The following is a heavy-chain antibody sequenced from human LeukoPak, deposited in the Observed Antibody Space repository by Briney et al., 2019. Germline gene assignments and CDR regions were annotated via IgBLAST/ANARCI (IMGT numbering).Heavy chain of an antibody. V-gene: IGHV3-7*01. CDR2: IKQDGSEK. J-gene: IGHJ4*02. CDR1: GFTFSSFW. CDR3: ARESFAARWD. Sequence: GGSLRLSCAASGFTFSSFWMSWVRQAPGKGLEWVANIKQDGSEKYYVDSVKGRFTISRDNAKNSLYLQMNSLRAEDTAVYFCARESFAARWDWGQGTLVTVCS. D-gene: IGHD6-6*01.